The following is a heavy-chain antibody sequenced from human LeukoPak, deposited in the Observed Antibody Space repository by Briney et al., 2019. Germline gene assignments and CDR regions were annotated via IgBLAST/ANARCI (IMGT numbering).Heavy chain of an antibody. CDR3: ARDANYDFWSGYCPPDY. J-gene: IGHJ4*02. D-gene: IGHD3-3*01. CDR1: GFTFDDYG. Sequence: GGSLRLSCAASGFTFDDYGMSWVRQAPGKGLEWVSGINWNGGSTGYADSVKDRFTISRDNAKNSLYLQMNSLRAEDTAVYYCARDANYDFWSGYCPPDYWGQGTLVTVSS. V-gene: IGHV3-20*04. CDR2: INWNGGST.